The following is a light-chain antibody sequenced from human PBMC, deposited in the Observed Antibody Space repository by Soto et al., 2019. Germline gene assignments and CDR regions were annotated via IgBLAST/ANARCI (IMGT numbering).Light chain of an antibody. CDR1: SSDVGGYNY. J-gene: IGLJ1*01. CDR2: EVS. V-gene: IGLV2-14*01. CDR3: SLYTSSSTSYV. Sequence: QSVLTQPASVSGSPGQPITISCTGTSSDVGGYNYDSWCQQHPGKAPKLMIYEVSSRPSGISNRFSDSKSGNTASLTISGLQAEDEADYYCSLYTSSSTSYVFGSGTKVTVL.